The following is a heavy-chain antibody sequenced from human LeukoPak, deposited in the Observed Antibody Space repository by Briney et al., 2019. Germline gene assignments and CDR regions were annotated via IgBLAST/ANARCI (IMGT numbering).Heavy chain of an antibody. V-gene: IGHV3-30*18. CDR1: GFTFSSYG. Sequence: GGSLRLSCAASGFTFSSYGMHWVRQAPGKGLEWVAVISYDGSNKYYADSVKGRFTISRENSKNTLYLQMNRLRDEDTVVYYCAKDPRYYDFWSGYYPAYYFDYWGQGTLVTVSS. CDR3: AKDPRYYDFWSGYYPAYYFDY. D-gene: IGHD3-3*01. CDR2: ISYDGSNK. J-gene: IGHJ4*02.